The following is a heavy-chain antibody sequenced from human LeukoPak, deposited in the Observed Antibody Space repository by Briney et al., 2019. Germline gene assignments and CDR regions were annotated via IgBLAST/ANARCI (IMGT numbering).Heavy chain of an antibody. D-gene: IGHD1-7*01. CDR2: INHSGST. J-gene: IGHJ3*02. Sequence: PGGSLRLSCAASGFTVSSNYMSWIRQPPGKGLEWIGEINHSGSTNYNPSLKSRVTISVDTSKNQFSLKLSSVTAADTAVYYCASSGWNYDDAFDIWGQGTMVTVSS. V-gene: IGHV4-34*01. CDR3: ASSGWNYDDAFDI. CDR1: GFTVSSNY.